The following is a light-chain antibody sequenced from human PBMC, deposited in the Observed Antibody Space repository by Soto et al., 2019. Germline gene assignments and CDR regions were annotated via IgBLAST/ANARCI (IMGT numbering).Light chain of an antibody. V-gene: IGKV1-6*01. J-gene: IGKJ4*01. Sequence: AIQMTQSPSSLSASVGDSVTITCRASQGISGDLGWYQQKPGKAPKLLIYAASSLERGVPSRFSGSGSGTDFTLTISSLQPEDFATYYCQQDYRYPLTFGGGTKVEIK. CDR3: QQDYRYPLT. CDR2: AAS. CDR1: QGISGD.